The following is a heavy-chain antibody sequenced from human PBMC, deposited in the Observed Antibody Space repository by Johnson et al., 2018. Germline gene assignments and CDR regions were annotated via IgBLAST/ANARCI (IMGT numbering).Heavy chain of an antibody. J-gene: IGHJ6*03. V-gene: IGHV4-30-4*08. CDR3: VRAARDNSYYHMDV. CDR2: IFHSGST. CDR1: GGSISSGVYY. Sequence: QVQLQESGPGLVKPSQTLSLTCTVSGGSISSGVYYWTWIRQPPGKGLEWIGYIFHSGSTYYNPSLKSRLTISLATSKNQFSLKLTSVGAADTAVYFCVRAARDNSYYHMDVGGKGTTVTVSS.